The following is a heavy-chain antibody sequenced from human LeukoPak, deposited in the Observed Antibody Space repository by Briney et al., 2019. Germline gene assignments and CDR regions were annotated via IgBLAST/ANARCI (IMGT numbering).Heavy chain of an antibody. CDR3: AKVKHDSSGYYYYFDY. CDR2: ISGSGGST. CDR1: GFTFSSYA. Sequence: GGSLRLSCAASGFTFSSYAMSWVRQAPGKGLEWVSAISGSGGSTYYADSVKGRFTISRDNSKNTLYLQMNGLRAEDTAVYYCAKVKHDSSGYYYYFDYWGQGTLVTVSS. J-gene: IGHJ4*02. D-gene: IGHD3-22*01. V-gene: IGHV3-23*01.